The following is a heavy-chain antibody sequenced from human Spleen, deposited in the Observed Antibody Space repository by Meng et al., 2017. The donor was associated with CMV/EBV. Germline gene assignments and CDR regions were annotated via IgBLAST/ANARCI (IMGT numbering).Heavy chain of an antibody. J-gene: IGHJ5*02. V-gene: IGHV1-2*02. Sequence: ASVKVSCKASGYTFTVYYIHWVRQAPGRGLEWVGWIDPNSGDTNFAKKFQGRVTMTRDTSIRTAYMELSRLKSDDTALYSCARHPAYSYSYPMSPNWFDPWGQGTLVTVSS. CDR3: ARHPAYSYSYPMSPNWFDP. CDR2: IDPNSGDT. CDR1: GYTFTVYY. D-gene: IGHD5-18*01.